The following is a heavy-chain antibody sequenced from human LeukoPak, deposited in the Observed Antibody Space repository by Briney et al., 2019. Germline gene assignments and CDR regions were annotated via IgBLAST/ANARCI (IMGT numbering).Heavy chain of an antibody. V-gene: IGHV3-23*01. CDR3: AKDGLYFDGSTHIYYFDS. Sequence: GGSLRLSCAASGFSFGGYAMTWVRQAPGKGLDWVSSITYNGAATYYLDPVKARFTISRDNSRSTLYLQMDSLTAEDTALYYCAKDGLYFDGSTHIYYFDSWGQGTLVAVSS. D-gene: IGHD3-9*01. CDR2: ITYNGAAT. CDR1: GFSFGGYA. J-gene: IGHJ4*02.